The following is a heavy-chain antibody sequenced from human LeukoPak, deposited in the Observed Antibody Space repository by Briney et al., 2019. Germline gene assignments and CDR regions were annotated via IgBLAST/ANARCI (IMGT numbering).Heavy chain of an antibody. D-gene: IGHD5-18*01. Sequence: SGGSLRLSCAASGFTFDDYAMHWVRQAPEKGLEWVSGISWNSGSIGYADSVKGRFTISRDNAKNSLYLQMNSLRAEDTALYYCAKDKRGYSLKNFDYWGQGTLVTVSS. CDR2: ISWNSGSI. J-gene: IGHJ4*02. CDR1: GFTFDDYA. V-gene: IGHV3-9*01. CDR3: AKDKRGYSLKNFDY.